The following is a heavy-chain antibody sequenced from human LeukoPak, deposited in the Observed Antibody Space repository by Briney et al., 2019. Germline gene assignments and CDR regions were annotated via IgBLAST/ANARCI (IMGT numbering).Heavy chain of an antibody. V-gene: IGHV1-69*01. Sequence: GSSVKVSCKASGGTFSSYAISWVRRAPGQGLEWMGGLIPIFGTANYAQKFQGRVTITADESTSTAYMELSSLRSEDTAVYYCARETVSSGWYRYWLDPWGQETLVTVSS. J-gene: IGHJ5*02. CDR2: LIPIFGTA. D-gene: IGHD6-19*01. CDR1: GGTFSSYA. CDR3: ARETVSSGWYRYWLDP.